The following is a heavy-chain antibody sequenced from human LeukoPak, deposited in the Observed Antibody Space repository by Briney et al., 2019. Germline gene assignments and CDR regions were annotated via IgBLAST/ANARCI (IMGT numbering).Heavy chain of an antibody. D-gene: IGHD3-16*01. Sequence: PSLTLSLTCTVSGGSISSGGYYWSWIRQPPGKGLEWIGYIYHSGSTYYNPSLKSRVTISVDTSKNQFSLKLSSVTAADTAVYYCACHYDCVWAPFDYWGQGTLVTVSS. CDR2: IYHSGST. CDR3: ACHYDCVWAPFDY. CDR1: GGSISSGGYY. J-gene: IGHJ4*02. V-gene: IGHV4-30-2*01.